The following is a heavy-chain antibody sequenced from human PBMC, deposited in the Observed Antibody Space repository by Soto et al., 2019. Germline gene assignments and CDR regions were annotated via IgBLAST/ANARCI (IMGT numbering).Heavy chain of an antibody. V-gene: IGHV1-2*04. J-gene: IGHJ6*02. CDR1: GYTFTGYY. CDR3: ARDTGIVVVPAINYGMDG. D-gene: IGHD2-2*01. Sequence: RASVKVSCKASGYTFTGYYMHWVRQAPGQGLEWMGWINPNSGGTNYAQKFQGWVTMTRDTSISTAYMELSRLRSDDTAVYYCARDTGIVVVPAINYGMDGWGQGTTVTVSS. CDR2: INPNSGGT.